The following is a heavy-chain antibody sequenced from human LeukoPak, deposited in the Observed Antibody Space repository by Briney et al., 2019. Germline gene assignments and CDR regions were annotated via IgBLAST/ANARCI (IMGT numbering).Heavy chain of an antibody. V-gene: IGHV3-7*01. J-gene: IGHJ4*02. CDR3: VRSWLLVAATRPSDY. D-gene: IGHD1-26*01. CDR2: INQDESET. CDR1: GFTFSGYW. Sequence: GGSLRLSCTVSGFTFSGYWMTWVRQAPGKGLEWMASINQDESETYYVPPVGGRFTISRDNAKNSLYLQMNSLRVEDTAIYYCVRSWLLVAATRPSDYWGQGTLVTVSS.